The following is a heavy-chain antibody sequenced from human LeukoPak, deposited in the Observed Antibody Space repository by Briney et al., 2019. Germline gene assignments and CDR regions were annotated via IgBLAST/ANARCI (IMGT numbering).Heavy chain of an antibody. CDR1: GYTLSEVF. J-gene: IGHJ4*02. CDR2: FDPADGET. Sequence: ASVRDSSKDSGYTLSEVFTYWVRQAPGKGLEWMGGFDPADGETIYAQKFQGRVTMTEDTSTDTAYMELSSLRSEDTAVYYCATGYDIATGYYTYWGQGTLVTVSS. D-gene: IGHD3-9*01. CDR3: ATGYDIATGYYTY. V-gene: IGHV1-24*01.